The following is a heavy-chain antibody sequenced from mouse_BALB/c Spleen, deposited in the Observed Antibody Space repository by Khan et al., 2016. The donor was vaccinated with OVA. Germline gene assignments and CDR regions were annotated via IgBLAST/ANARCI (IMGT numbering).Heavy chain of an antibody. J-gene: IGHJ2*01. V-gene: IGHV2-3*01. CDR1: GFSLTSNG. CDR3: AKLRVFYFDY. CDR2: IWGDGSI. Sequence: VELVESGPGLVAPSQSLSITCTVSGFSLTSNGVSWVRQPPGKGLEWLGVIWGDGSINYHSVLKSILSISKDNSKSQVFLKLNSLQTDDTATYYCAKLRVFYFDYWGQGTTLTVSS.